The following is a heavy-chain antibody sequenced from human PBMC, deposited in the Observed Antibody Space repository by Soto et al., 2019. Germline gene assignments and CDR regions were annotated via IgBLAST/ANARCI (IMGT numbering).Heavy chain of an antibody. CDR2: VGVSGDT. CDR1: GFPFSSNA. V-gene: IGHV3-23*01. CDR3: GKNYYFDN. Sequence: GGSLRLSCAASGFPFSSNAMSWVRQAPGKGLEWVSSVGVSGDTYYADSVEGRFIISRDNSENTVNLQMNSLRAEDTAIYYCGKNYYFDNWGQGTLVTVSS. J-gene: IGHJ4*02.